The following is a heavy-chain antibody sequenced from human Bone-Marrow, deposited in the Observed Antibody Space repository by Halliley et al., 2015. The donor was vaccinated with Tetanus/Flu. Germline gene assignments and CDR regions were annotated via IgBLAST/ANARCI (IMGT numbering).Heavy chain of an antibody. CDR2: ISNDGTNK. V-gene: IGHV3-30*03. CDR3: ATYVLVTSMSGVY. CDR1: GFTFSSFG. J-gene: IGHJ4*02. Sequence: SLRLSCATSGFTFSSFGMHWVRQAPGKGLEWVAVISNDGTNKDYADSVKGRFTISRDNSNNTFYLQMNSLSLDDTGLYFCATYVLVTSMSGVYWGQGTVVTVSS. D-gene: IGHD2-21*02.